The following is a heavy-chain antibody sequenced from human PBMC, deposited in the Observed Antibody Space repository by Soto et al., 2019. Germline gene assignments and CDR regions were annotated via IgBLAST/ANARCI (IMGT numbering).Heavy chain of an antibody. CDR3: ARQEQWLASGAWFDP. D-gene: IGHD6-19*01. J-gene: IGHJ5*02. CDR1: GGSISSSSYY. V-gene: IGHV4-39*01. CDR2: IYYSGST. Sequence: PSETLSLTCTVSGGSISSSSYYWGWIRQPPGKGLEWIGSIYYSGSTYYNPSLKSRVTISVDTSKNQLSLKRSSVTAADTAVYYCARQEQWLASGAWFDPWGQGTLVTVSS.